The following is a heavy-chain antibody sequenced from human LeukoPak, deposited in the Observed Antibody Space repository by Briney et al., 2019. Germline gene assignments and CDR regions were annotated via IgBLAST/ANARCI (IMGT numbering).Heavy chain of an antibody. CDR3: ARERHYGDYDDY. Sequence: ASVKVSCKASGYTFTNYCISWVRQAPGQGLEWMGWISAYNGNTNYAQKLQGRVTMTTDTSTSTAYMELRSMSPDDTAVYYCARERHYGDYDDYWGQGTLVTVSS. CDR1: GYTFTNYC. V-gene: IGHV1-18*01. J-gene: IGHJ4*02. CDR2: ISAYNGNT. D-gene: IGHD4-17*01.